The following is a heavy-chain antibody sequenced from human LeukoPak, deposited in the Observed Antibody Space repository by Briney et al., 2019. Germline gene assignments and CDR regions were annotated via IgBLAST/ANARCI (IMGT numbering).Heavy chain of an antibody. Sequence: PGGSLRLSCAASGFTFRSYWVTWVRQAPGRGLEWVANIRGDGSEQFYVDSVKGRFTVSRDNAKTSLYLQMSSLRAEDTPVYYCARARLAASGTPPVAWGQGTRVTVSS. CDR3: ARARLAASGTPPVA. J-gene: IGHJ5*02. CDR1: GFTFRSYW. V-gene: IGHV3-7*01. CDR2: IRGDGSEQ. D-gene: IGHD6-13*01.